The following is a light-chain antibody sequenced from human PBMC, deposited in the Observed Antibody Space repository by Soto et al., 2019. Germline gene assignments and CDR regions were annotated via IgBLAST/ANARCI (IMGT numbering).Light chain of an antibody. Sequence: DIQMTQSPSTLSASVGGRVTITCRASQSISSWLAWYQQKPGKAPKLLIYDASSLESGVPSRFSGSGSGTEFTLTISSLQPDDFATYYCQQYNSYPWTFGQGTKVDIK. CDR2: DAS. V-gene: IGKV1-5*01. CDR3: QQYNSYPWT. CDR1: QSISSW. J-gene: IGKJ1*01.